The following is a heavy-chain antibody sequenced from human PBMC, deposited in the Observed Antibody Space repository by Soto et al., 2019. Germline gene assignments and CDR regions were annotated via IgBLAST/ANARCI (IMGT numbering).Heavy chain of an antibody. J-gene: IGHJ1*01. V-gene: IGHV1-46*01. CDR3: AREENCSDGICYSEYFQR. CDR2: VNPSGGST. D-gene: IGHD2-15*01. CDR1: GYIFTAYS. Sequence: ASVKVSCKASGYIFTAYSMHWVRRAPGQGLEWMGVVNPSGGSTNYAQKFQGGITLTRDTSRNTVYMDLSSLTSEDTAVYYCAREENCSDGICYSEYFQRWGQGTLVTVSS.